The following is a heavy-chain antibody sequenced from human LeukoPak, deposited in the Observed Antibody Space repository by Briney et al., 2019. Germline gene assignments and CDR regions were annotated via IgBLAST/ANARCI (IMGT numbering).Heavy chain of an antibody. CDR1: GYNFITYW. V-gene: IGHV5-51*01. CDR2: MHPGDSDT. D-gene: IGHD1-1*01. Sequence: GESLKISCKGSGYNFITYWIGWVRQMPGKGLEWMGIMHPGDSDTRYSPSFQGQVTISADKSISTAYLQWSSLKASDTAMYYCARHETGPYFDYWGQGTLVTVSS. J-gene: IGHJ4*02. CDR3: ARHETGPYFDY.